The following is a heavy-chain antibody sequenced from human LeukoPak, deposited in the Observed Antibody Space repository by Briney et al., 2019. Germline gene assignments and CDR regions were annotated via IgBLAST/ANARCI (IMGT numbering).Heavy chain of an antibody. CDR1: GFTFSSYW. CDR3: ARAPYYYYDSSGYYYVDY. CDR2: IKQDGSEK. V-gene: IGHV3-7*01. D-gene: IGHD3-22*01. J-gene: IGHJ4*02. Sequence: PGGSLRLSCAASGFTFSSYWMSWVRQAPGKGLEWVANIKQDGSEKYYVDSVKGRFTISRDNAKNSLYLQMNSLRAEDTAVYYCARAPYYYYDSSGYYYVDYWGQGTLVTVSS.